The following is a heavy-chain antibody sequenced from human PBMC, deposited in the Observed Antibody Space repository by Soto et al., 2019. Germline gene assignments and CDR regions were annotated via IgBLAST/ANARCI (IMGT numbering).Heavy chain of an antibody. V-gene: IGHV3-73*02. CDR3: SRRDPSGGSYYSDY. CDR2: IRSKANNYAT. CDR1: GFTFSGSA. Sequence: EVQLVESGGGLVQPGGSLKLSCAASGFTFSGSAMHWVRQASGKGLEWVGRIRSKANNYATTYAASVKGRFTISRDDSKNSAYLQMNSLKTEDTAVYFCSRRDPSGGSYYSDYWGQGTLLTVSS. J-gene: IGHJ4*02. D-gene: IGHD2-15*01.